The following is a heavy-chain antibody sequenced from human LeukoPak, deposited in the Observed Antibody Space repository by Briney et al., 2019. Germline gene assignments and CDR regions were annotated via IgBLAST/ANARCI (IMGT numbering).Heavy chain of an antibody. CDR2: IKSKTDGRTT. Sequence: GGSLRLSCAASGFTFSNGWMSWVRHAPGKGLEWVGRIKSKTDGRTTDYAAPVKGRFTISRDDSKNTLYLQMNSLKSEDTAVYYCTTGLGIAAAANNYWGQGTRVTVS. D-gene: IGHD6-13*01. CDR3: TTGLGIAAAANNY. V-gene: IGHV3-15*01. J-gene: IGHJ4*02. CDR1: GFTFSNGW.